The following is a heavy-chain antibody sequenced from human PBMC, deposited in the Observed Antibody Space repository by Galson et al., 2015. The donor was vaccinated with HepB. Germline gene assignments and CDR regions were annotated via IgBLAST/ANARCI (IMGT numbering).Heavy chain of an antibody. J-gene: IGHJ4*02. CDR1: GYTFTLYY. D-gene: IGHD6-19*01. CDR2: INPNSGST. CDR3: ARAAGTFVSNVMDV. Sequence: SVKVSCKASGYTFTLYYMHWVRQAPGQGLEWLGRINPNSGSTNYAQKFQGRVTMTRDTSISTAYMDLTRLTSDDTAVYYCARAAGTFVSNVMDVWGRGTLVTVSS. V-gene: IGHV1-2*06.